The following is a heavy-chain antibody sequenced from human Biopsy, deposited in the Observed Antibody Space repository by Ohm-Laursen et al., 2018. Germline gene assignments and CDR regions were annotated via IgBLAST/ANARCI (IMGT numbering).Heavy chain of an antibody. J-gene: IGHJ4*02. Sequence: SLRLSCAAAGFTFSGYAMNWVRQAPGKGLEWVSTISGSGGNTYYADSVRGRFTVSRDGPKSTLYLQMSSLSAEDTAFYYCAKGGYCTTSSCYMDLDYWGQGTLVTVSS. CDR3: AKGGYCTTSSCYMDLDY. D-gene: IGHD2-2*02. V-gene: IGHV3-23*01. CDR1: GFTFSGYA. CDR2: ISGSGGNT.